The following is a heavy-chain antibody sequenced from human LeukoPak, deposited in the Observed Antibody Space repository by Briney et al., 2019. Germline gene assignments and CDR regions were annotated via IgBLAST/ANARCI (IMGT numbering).Heavy chain of an antibody. CDR3: AKDKHRSGGIEWFFDL. Sequence: GTSLRLSCAASGFTFSGYAMNWVRQAPGKGLEWVSVISYSGGTTYYADSVKGRFTISRDNSKNTLFLQMNSLRAEDTAVYYCAKDKHRSGGIEWFFDLWGRGTLVTVSS. CDR2: ISYSGGTT. CDR1: GFTFSGYA. V-gene: IGHV3-23*01. D-gene: IGHD3-10*01. J-gene: IGHJ2*01.